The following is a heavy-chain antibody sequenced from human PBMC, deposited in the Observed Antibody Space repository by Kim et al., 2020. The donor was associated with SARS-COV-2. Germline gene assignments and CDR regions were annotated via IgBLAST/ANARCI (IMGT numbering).Heavy chain of an antibody. CDR1: GFPFSRMD. Sequence: GGSLRLSCVASGFPFSRMDMSWVRQAPGKGLEWVAALNSVGDTNYYAAAKKGLTTTPKNNNKTMQFQKNSRIGDETTAVYYCAHSWYFGGHDTFDNFSS. V-gene: IGHV3-23*03. CDR2: LNSVGDT. D-gene: IGHD2-15*01. J-gene: IGHJ1*01. CDR3: AHSWYF.